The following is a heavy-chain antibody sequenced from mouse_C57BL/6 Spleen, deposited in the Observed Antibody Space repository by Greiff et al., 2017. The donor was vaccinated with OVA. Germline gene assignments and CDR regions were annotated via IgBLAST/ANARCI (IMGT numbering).Heavy chain of an antibody. D-gene: IGHD1-1*01. Sequence: QVQLKQPGAELVKPGASVKLSCKASGYTFTSYWMHWVKQRPGQGLEWIGMIHPNSGSTNYTEKFKSKATLTVDKSSSTAYMQLSSLTSEDSAVYYCAREEVVVGGTWFAYWGQGTLVTVSA. CDR1: GYTFTSYW. J-gene: IGHJ3*01. CDR3: AREEVVVGGTWFAY. V-gene: IGHV1-64*01. CDR2: IHPNSGST.